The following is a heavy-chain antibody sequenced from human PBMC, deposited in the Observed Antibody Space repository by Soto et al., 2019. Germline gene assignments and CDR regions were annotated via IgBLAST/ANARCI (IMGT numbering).Heavy chain of an antibody. V-gene: IGHV4-39*01. CDR1: GGSVGSSDSY. Sequence: PSETLSLTCTVSGGSVGSSDSYWVWIRQPPGKGLEWIGSFYYGGTTYYNPSLKSRVTVSVDTSKNLFSLNLNSVTAADMAIYYCGRRGLILVPLWGQGTMVTVSS. CDR2: FYYGGTT. CDR3: GRRGLILVPL. D-gene: IGHD3-22*01. J-gene: IGHJ3*01.